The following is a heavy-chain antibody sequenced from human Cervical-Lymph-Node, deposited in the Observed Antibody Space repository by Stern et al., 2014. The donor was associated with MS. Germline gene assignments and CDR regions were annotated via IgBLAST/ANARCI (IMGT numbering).Heavy chain of an antibody. V-gene: IGHV1-18*01. J-gene: IGHJ4*02. Sequence: QMQLGQSGAEVKKPGASVKVSCKASGYTFTSYGISWVRQAPGPGLEWMGWISAYNGNTNYAQKLQGRVTMTTDTSTSTAYMELRSLRSDDTAVYYCARDKSGDSSGYYYPFDYWGQGTLVTVSS. D-gene: IGHD3-22*01. CDR2: ISAYNGNT. CDR1: GYTFTSYG. CDR3: ARDKSGDSSGYYYPFDY.